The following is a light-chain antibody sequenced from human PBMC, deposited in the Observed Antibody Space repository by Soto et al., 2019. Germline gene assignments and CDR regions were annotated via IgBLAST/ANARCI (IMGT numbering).Light chain of an antibody. CDR3: QQYSSSPLT. CDR1: ESLLHNDGKTY. CDR2: QVS. Sequence: VLTQTPRSSLVSLGQSASFFCRSSESLLHNDGKTYLGWLHQRPGQPPRLLIYQVSKRLPGVPDRFSGSGAGTHFTLNISRVEPEDFAVYYCQQYSSSPLTFGGGTKVDIK. J-gene: IGKJ4*01. V-gene: IGKV2-24*01.